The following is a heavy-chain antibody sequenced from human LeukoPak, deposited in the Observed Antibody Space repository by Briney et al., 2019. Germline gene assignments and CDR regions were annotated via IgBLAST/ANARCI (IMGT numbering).Heavy chain of an antibody. CDR1: GFTVSSNY. CDR3: ARRGHGYGSPFDY. CDR2: IYPNGNT. V-gene: IGHV3-66*04. J-gene: IGHJ4*02. Sequence: HPGGSLRLSCAASGFTVSSNYMNWVRQAPGKGLEWVSMIYPNGNTFYTDSVKGRFTISRDNSKNTLDLQMSSLRAEDTAVYYCARRGHGYGSPFDYWGQGTLVTVSS. D-gene: IGHD5-18*01.